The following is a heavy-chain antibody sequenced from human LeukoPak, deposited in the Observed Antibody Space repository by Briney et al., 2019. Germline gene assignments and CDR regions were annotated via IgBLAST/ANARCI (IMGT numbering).Heavy chain of an antibody. CDR2: INHSGST. J-gene: IGHJ5*02. Sequence: SETLSLTCTVSGGSISSYYWSWIRQPPGKGLEWIGEINHSGSTNYNPSLKSRVTISVDTSKNQFSLKLSSVTAADTAVYYCARGREVITPNWFDPWGQGTLVTVSS. CDR3: ARGREVITPNWFDP. V-gene: IGHV4-34*01. CDR1: GGSISSYY. D-gene: IGHD3-22*01.